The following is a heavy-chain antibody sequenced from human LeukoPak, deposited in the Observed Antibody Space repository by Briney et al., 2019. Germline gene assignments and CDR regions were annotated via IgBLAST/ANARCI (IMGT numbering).Heavy chain of an antibody. CDR1: GFTVSNNY. CDR3: AWLAVAGYYFDY. CDR2: IYSCGST. J-gene: IGHJ4*02. V-gene: IGHV3-53*01. Sequence: GWSRRLSCAASGFTVSNNYMSWVRQAPGKGLEWIAFIYSCGSTYYADSVKGRFTISIDNSKNKLYLQMNSLRAEDTAGYYCAWLAVAGYYFDYWGRGTLVTVSS. D-gene: IGHD6-19*01.